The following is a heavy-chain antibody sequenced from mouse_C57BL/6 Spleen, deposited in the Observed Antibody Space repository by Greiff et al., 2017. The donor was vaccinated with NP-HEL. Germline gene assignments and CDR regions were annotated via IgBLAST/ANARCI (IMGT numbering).Heavy chain of an antibody. Sequence: EVMLVESVAELVRPGASVKLSCTASGFNIKNTYMHWVKQRPEQGLEWIGRIDPANGNTKYAPKFQGKATITADTSSNTAYLQLSSLTSEDTAIYYCANGYGSSYVNAMDYWGQGTSVTVSS. CDR1: GFNIKNTY. CDR3: ANGYGSSYVNAMDY. V-gene: IGHV14-3*01. J-gene: IGHJ4*01. CDR2: IDPANGNT. D-gene: IGHD1-1*01.